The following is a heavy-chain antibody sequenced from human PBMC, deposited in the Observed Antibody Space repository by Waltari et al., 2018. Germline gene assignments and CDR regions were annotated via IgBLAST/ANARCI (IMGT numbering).Heavy chain of an antibody. CDR3: GTYSSDYLSYYFMDV. D-gene: IGHD3-22*01. CDR1: GDTFTDYY. V-gene: IGHV1-69-2*01. J-gene: IGHJ6*03. CDR2: FDPEDGET. Sequence: EVQLVQSGAEVKKPGATVNISCKVSGDTFTDYYIHWVQQAPGKGPEWMGLFDPEDGETIHAEKFQDRVTLTADTSTATAYMELSSLRSEDTAVYYCGTYSSDYLSYYFMDVWGKGTTVTVSS.